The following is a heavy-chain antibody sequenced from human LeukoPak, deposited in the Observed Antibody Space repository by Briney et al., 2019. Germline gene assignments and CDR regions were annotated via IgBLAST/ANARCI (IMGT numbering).Heavy chain of an antibody. J-gene: IGHJ4*02. D-gene: IGHD3-9*01. Sequence: GASVKVSCKASGYTFSSYGISWVRQAPGQGLEWMGWISPYNGNTNYAQKLQGRVTMTTDTSTSTAYMELRSLRSDDTAMYYCARDGYEILTGYYRVLDHWGQGTLVTVSS. V-gene: IGHV1-18*01. CDR2: ISPYNGNT. CDR1: GYTFSSYG. CDR3: ARDGYEILTGYYRVLDH.